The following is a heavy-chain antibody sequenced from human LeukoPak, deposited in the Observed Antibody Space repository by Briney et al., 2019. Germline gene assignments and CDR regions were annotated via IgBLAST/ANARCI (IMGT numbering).Heavy chain of an antibody. Sequence: ASVKVSCKASGGTFSSYTISWVRQAPGQGLEWMGRIIPIFGIANYAQKFQGRVTITADKSTSTAYMELSSLRSEDMAVFYCARGHQPPYYGMDVWGQGTTVTVSS. CDR1: GGTFSSYT. CDR3: ARGHQPPYYGMDV. V-gene: IGHV1-69*02. J-gene: IGHJ6*02. CDR2: IIPIFGIA.